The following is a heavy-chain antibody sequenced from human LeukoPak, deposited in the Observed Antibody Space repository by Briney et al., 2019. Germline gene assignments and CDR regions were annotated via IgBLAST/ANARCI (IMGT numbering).Heavy chain of an antibody. V-gene: IGHV3-48*03. CDR3: ARDSTHCSSTSCYFDY. D-gene: IGHD2-2*01. J-gene: IGHJ4*02. CDR1: GFTFSSYE. Sequence: GGSLRLSCAASGFTFSSYEMNWVRQAPGRGLEWVSYISSSGSTIYYADSVKGRFTISRDNAKNSLYLQMNSLRAEDTAVYYCARDSTHCSSTSCYFDYWGQGTLVTVFS. CDR2: ISSSGSTI.